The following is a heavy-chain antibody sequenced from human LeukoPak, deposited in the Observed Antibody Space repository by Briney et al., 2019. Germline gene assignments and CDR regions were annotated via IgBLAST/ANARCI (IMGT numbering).Heavy chain of an antibody. CDR1: GGSISSGGYY. CDR2: IYYSGGT. J-gene: IGHJ4*02. CDR3: AREHDILTGIDY. V-gene: IGHV4-31*03. D-gene: IGHD3-9*01. Sequence: PSETLSLTCTVSGGSISSGGYYWSWIRQHPGKGLEWIGYIYYSGGTYYNPSLKSRVTISVDTSKNQFSLKLSSVTAADTAVYYCAREHDILTGIDYWGQGTLVTASS.